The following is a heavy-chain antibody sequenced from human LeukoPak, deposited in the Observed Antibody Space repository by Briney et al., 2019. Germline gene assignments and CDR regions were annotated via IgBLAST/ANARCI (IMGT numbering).Heavy chain of an antibody. CDR3: AREGDY. V-gene: IGHV4-30-4*08. CDR1: GGSISSSSYY. Sequence: SETLSLTCTVSGGSISSSSYYWGWIRQPPGKGLEWIGYIYYSGGTYYNPSLKSRLTISVDTSKNQFSLKLSSVTAADTAVYYCAREGDYWGQGTLVTVSS. J-gene: IGHJ4*02. CDR2: IYYSGGT.